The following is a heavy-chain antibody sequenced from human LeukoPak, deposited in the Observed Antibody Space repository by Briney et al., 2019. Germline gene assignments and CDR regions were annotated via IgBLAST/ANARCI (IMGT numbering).Heavy chain of an antibody. CDR3: ARGREYGGNSGRIDY. Sequence: SETLSLTCAVYGGSFSGYYWSWIRQPPGKGLEWIGEINHSGRTNYNPSLKSRGTISVDTSKNQFSLKLSSVTAADTAVYNCARGREYGGNSGRIDYWGQGTLVTVSS. J-gene: IGHJ4*02. V-gene: IGHV4-34*01. D-gene: IGHD4-23*01. CDR2: INHSGRT. CDR1: GGSFSGYY.